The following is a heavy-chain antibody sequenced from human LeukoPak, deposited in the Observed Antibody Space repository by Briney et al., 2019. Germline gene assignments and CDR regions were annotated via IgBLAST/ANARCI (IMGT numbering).Heavy chain of an antibody. V-gene: IGHV3-9*01. Sequence: PGGSLSLSCAACGFTFDDYAMHCVRQAPGEGLEWVAGISWNSGSIGYADSVKGRFTISRDNAKNSLYLQMNSLRAEDTALYYCAGYCSGGSCTTFDYWGQGTLVTVSS. J-gene: IGHJ4*02. CDR2: ISWNSGSI. D-gene: IGHD2-15*01. CDR3: AGYCSGGSCTTFDY. CDR1: GFTFDDYA.